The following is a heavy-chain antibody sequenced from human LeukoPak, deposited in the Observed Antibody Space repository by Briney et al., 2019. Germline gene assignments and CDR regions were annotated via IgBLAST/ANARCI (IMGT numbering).Heavy chain of an antibody. V-gene: IGHV1-69*06. Sequence: GASVKVSCKASGGTFSSYAISWVRQAPGQGLEWMGGIIPIFGTANYAQKFQGRVTITADKSTSTAYMELSSLRSEDTAVYYCAREGRWLQPYFDYWGQGTLVTVSS. J-gene: IGHJ4*02. CDR2: IIPIFGTA. D-gene: IGHD5-24*01. CDR3: AREGRWLQPYFDY. CDR1: GGTFSSYA.